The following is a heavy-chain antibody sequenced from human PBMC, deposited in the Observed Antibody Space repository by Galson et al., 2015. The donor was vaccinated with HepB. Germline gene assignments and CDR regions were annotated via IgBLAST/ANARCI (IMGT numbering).Heavy chain of an antibody. D-gene: IGHD6-13*01. CDR3: ARGQIAAAL. CDR1: GFTFNTYW. CDR2: IKEDGSVK. J-gene: IGHJ4*02. Sequence: LRLSCAASGFTFNTYWMSWVRQAPGKGLEWVANIKEDGSVKYYVDSVKGRLTISRDNAKNSVFLQMNSLRVEDTAVYYCARGQIAAALWGQGTLVTVSS. V-gene: IGHV3-7*03.